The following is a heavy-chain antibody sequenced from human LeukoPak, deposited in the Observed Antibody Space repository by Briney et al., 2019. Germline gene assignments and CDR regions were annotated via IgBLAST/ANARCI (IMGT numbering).Heavy chain of an antibody. Sequence: PGGSLRLSCAASGFTFSSYAMNWVRQAPGKGLEWVSAISNSGGSTYYADSVKGRFTISRDNSNNTLYLQMKSLRAEDTAVYYCAKRVIIRYYFGSWGQETLVTVSS. J-gene: IGHJ4*02. CDR1: GFTFSSYA. CDR2: ISNSGGST. CDR3: AKRVIIRYYFGS. V-gene: IGHV3-23*01. D-gene: IGHD3-22*01.